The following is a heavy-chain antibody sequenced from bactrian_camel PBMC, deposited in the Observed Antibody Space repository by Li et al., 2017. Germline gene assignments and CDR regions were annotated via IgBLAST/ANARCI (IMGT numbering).Heavy chain of an antibody. V-gene: IGHV3S54*01. CDR1: GYKYSKNA. CDR2: FYTGGDMT. Sequence: HVQLVESGGGSVEAGGSLTLSCATAGYKYSKNACMAWFRQAPGREREAVAGFYTGGDMTVYGDSVKGRFTISRDNAKDTLYLQMNSLKIEDTAVYYCALGSSRQATMTARGKGTQVTVS. D-gene: IGHD3*01. J-gene: IGHJ4*01.